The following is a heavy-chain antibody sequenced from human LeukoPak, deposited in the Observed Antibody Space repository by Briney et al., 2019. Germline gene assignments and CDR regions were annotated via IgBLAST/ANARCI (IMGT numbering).Heavy chain of an antibody. J-gene: IGHJ5*02. V-gene: IGHV3-48*03. Sequence: GGSLRLSCAASVFTFSSYEMNWVRQAPGKGLEGVSYISSSGSTIYYADAVKGRFTISRDNAKNSLYLKMNSLRAEDTAVYYCARDRYSTLGDMVRGAFDPWGQGTLVTVSS. CDR2: ISSSGSTI. CDR3: ARDRYSTLGDMVRGAFDP. CDR1: VFTFSSYE. D-gene: IGHD3-10*01.